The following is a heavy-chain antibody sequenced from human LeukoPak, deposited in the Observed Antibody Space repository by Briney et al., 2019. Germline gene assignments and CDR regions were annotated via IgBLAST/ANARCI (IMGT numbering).Heavy chain of an antibody. CDR2: IYPGGSDT. Sequence: GESLKISCKGSGYSFTSYWIGWVRQMPGKGLEWMGIIYPGGSDTRYSPSFQGQVTISADKSISTAYLQWSSLKASDTAMYYCARGYYYGSGSYYNGLFGYWGQGTLVTVSS. D-gene: IGHD3-10*01. CDR3: ARGYYYGSGSYYNGLFGY. J-gene: IGHJ4*02. CDR1: GYSFTSYW. V-gene: IGHV5-51*01.